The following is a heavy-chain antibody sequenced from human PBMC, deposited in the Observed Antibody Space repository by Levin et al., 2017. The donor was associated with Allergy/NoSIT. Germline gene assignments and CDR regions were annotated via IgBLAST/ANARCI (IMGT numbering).Heavy chain of an antibody. CDR1: GGSISNYY. CDR2: IYYSGTT. D-gene: IGHD5-18*01. Sequence: SETLSLTCTVSGGSISNYYWSWIRQPPGKGLEWIGYIYYSGTTNYNPSLKSRVTISVDTSKSQFSLKLTSVPAADTAIYYCARIGDTAMVDPFDYWGQGTLVTVSS. V-gene: IGHV4-59*01. J-gene: IGHJ4*02. CDR3: ARIGDTAMVDPFDY.